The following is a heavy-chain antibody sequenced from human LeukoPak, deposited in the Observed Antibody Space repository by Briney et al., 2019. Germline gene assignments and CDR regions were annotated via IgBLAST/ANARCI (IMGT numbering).Heavy chain of an antibody. J-gene: IGHJ6*03. CDR2: IYTSGST. CDR1: GGSISSGSYY. Sequence: SETLSLTCTVSGGSISSGSYYWSWIRQPAGKGLEWIGRIYTSGSTNYNPSLKSRVTISVDTSKNQFSLKLSSVTAADTAVYYCARAVTLYSSSWYYYYYMDVWGKGTTVTISS. D-gene: IGHD6-13*01. CDR3: ARAVTLYSSSWYYYYYMDV. V-gene: IGHV4-61*02.